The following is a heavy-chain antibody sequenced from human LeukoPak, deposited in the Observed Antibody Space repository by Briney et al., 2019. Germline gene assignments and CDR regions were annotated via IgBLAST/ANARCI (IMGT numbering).Heavy chain of an antibody. V-gene: IGHV4-59*01. CDR3: ARGCSGGSCYLVAFDI. Sequence: SETLSLTCTVSGGSISSYYWSWIRQPPGKGLGWVGYIYYSGSTNYNPSLKSRVTISVDTSKNQFSLKLSSVTAADTAVYYCARGCSGGSCYLVAFDIWGQGTMVTVSS. CDR2: IYYSGST. J-gene: IGHJ3*02. CDR1: GGSISSYY. D-gene: IGHD2-15*01.